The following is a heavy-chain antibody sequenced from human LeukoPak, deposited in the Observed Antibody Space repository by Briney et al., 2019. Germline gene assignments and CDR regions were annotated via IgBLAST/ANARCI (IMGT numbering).Heavy chain of an antibody. CDR3: ARGIYGDPVAFDY. J-gene: IGHJ4*02. D-gene: IGHD4/OR15-4a*01. V-gene: IGHV3-74*01. Sequence: PGGSLRLSCAASGFTSSSYWMHWVRQAPGRGLVWVSRIHSDEIRTNYADSVTGRFTISRDNAKNTVYLQMNSLRNEDTAVYYCARGIYGDPVAFDYWGQGTLVTVSS. CDR2: IHSDEIRT. CDR1: GFTSSSYW.